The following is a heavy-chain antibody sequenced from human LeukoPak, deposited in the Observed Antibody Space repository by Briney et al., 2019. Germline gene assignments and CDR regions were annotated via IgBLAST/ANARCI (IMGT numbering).Heavy chain of an antibody. J-gene: IGHJ5*02. CDR1: GFSLSSYD. CDR2: ISTSSTFI. V-gene: IGHV3-21*01. Sequence: PGGSLRLSCAASGFSLSSYDMNWARQAPGKGLEWVSSISTSSTFIYYTYSVKGRFTISRDNAKNSLYLQMNSLSAEDTAVYYCARADCSSSTSYLRSSWFDPWGQGTLVTVSS. CDR3: ARADCSSSTSYLRSSWFDP. D-gene: IGHD2-2*01.